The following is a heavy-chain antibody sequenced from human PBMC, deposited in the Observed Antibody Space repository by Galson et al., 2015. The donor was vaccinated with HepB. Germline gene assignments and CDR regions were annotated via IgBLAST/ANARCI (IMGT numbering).Heavy chain of an antibody. CDR2: ISGSGGST. J-gene: IGHJ4*02. CDR3: AKGEWGIAARLPLFDY. D-gene: IGHD6-6*01. Sequence: SLRLSCAASGFTFSSYAMSWVRQAPGKGLEWVSVISGSGGSTYYADSVKGRFTISRDNSKNTLYLQMNSLRAEDTAVYYCAKGEWGIAARLPLFDYWGQGTLVTVSS. V-gene: IGHV3-23*01. CDR1: GFTFSSYA.